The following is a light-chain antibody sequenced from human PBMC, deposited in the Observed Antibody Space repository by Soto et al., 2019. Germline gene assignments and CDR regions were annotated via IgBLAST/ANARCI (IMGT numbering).Light chain of an antibody. J-gene: IGKJ1*01. CDR2: DVS. CDR1: QTVSSW. V-gene: IGKV1-5*01. CDR3: QQYYSYSRT. Sequence: DIQMTQSPSTLSASVGDRVTITCRASQTVSSWLAWYQQKPGKAPKLLIYDVSSLESGGPSRFSGSGSGTEFTLTISSLQPDDFATYYCQQYYSYSRTFGKGTKVEVK.